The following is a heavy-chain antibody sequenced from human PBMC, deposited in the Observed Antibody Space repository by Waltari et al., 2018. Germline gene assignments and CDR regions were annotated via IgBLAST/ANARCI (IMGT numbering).Heavy chain of an antibody. Sequence: EVQLLESGGGLVQPGGSLRLSCAASGFTFSSYAMSWVRQAPGKGLEWVSAISGSGGRTYYADSVKGRFTISRDNSKNTLYLQMNSLRAEDTAVYYCAKNGGASPVRRWFDPWGQGTLVTVSS. D-gene: IGHD4-17*01. CDR2: ISGSGGRT. CDR1: GFTFSSYA. CDR3: AKNGGASPVRRWFDP. J-gene: IGHJ5*02. V-gene: IGHV3-23*01.